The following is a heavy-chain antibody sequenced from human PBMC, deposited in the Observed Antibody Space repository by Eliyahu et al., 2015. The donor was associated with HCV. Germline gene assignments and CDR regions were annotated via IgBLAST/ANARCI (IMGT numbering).Heavy chain of an antibody. J-gene: IGHJ4*02. CDR3: AKDRGDSSGWSTGGFDY. CDR2: ISWDGGST. Sequence: EVQLVESGGVVVQPGGSLRLSCAASGFTFXDXXMHWVRQAPGKGLEWVSLISWDGGSTYYADSVKGRFTISRDNSKNSLYLQMNSLRTEDTALYYCAKDRGDSSGWSTGGFDYWGQGTLVTVSS. D-gene: IGHD6-19*01. CDR1: GFTFXDXX. V-gene: IGHV3-43*01.